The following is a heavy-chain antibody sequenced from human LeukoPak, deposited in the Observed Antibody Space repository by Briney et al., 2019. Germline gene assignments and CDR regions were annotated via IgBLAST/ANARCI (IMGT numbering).Heavy chain of an antibody. J-gene: IGHJ3*02. CDR1: GFTFSSYS. CDR3: ARGASSPVVVPAAIDAFDI. CDR2: ISSSSSYI. V-gene: IGHV3-21*01. D-gene: IGHD2-2*01. Sequence: GGSLRLSCAASGFTFSSYSMNWVRQAPGKGLEWVPSISSSSSYIYYADSVKGRFTISRDNAKNSLYLQMNSLRAEDTAVYYCARGASSPVVVPAAIDAFDIWGQGTMVTVSS.